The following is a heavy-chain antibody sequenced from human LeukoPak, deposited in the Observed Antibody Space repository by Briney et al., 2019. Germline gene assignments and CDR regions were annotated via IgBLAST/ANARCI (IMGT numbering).Heavy chain of an antibody. D-gene: IGHD2-21*01. Sequence: ASVKVSCKASVSIFTDYYTHWVRQPPGRGFEWMGWISRYSGATKLAQKFQGRVTLTRDTSISTAYVELSNLASDDTGVYYCVCWAGGNSDVASFDYWGQGTLVIVSS. V-gene: IGHV1-2*02. J-gene: IGHJ4*02. CDR3: VCWAGGNSDVASFDY. CDR1: VSIFTDYY. CDR2: ISRYSGAT.